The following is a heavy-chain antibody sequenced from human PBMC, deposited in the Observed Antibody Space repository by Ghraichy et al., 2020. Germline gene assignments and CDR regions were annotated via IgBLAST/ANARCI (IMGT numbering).Heavy chain of an antibody. D-gene: IGHD4-17*01. J-gene: IGHJ4*02. V-gene: IGHV3-21*01. CDR3: ARDRYGDYSSDY. CDR2: ISSGSSYI. CDR1: GFTFSTYS. Sequence: GESLNISCATSGFTFSTYSMNWVRQAPGKGLEWVSSISSGSSYIFYAESVKGRFTISRDSAKNSLYLQMNSPRAEDTAVYYCARDRYGDYSSDYWGQGTLVTVSS.